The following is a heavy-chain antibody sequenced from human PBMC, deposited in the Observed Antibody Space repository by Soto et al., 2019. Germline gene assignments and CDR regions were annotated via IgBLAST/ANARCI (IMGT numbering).Heavy chain of an antibody. J-gene: IGHJ6*02. CDR1: GGTFSSYA. V-gene: IGHV1-69*13. CDR2: IIPIFGTA. CDR3: ARGRDIVLVPAAPYYYYGMDG. D-gene: IGHD2-2*01. Sequence: SVKVSCKASGGTFSSYAISWVRQAPGRGLEWMGGIIPIFGTANYAQKFQGRVTITADESTSTAYMELSSLRSEDTAVYYCARGRDIVLVPAAPYYYYGMDGWGQGTTVTVSS.